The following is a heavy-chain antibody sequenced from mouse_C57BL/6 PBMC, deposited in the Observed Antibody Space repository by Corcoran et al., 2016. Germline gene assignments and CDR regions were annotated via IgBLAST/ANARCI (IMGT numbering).Heavy chain of an antibody. D-gene: IGHD1-1*01. J-gene: IGHJ3*01. CDR3: ARQLLPLAY. V-gene: IGHV9-3*01. CDR1: GYTFTTYG. CDR2: INTYPGVP. Sequence: QIQLVQSGPELKKPGETVKISCKASGYTFTTYGMSWVKQAPGKGLKWMGWINTYPGVPTYADDFKGRFAFSLETSASTAYLQINNLKNEDTATYFCARQLLPLAYWGQGTLVTVSA.